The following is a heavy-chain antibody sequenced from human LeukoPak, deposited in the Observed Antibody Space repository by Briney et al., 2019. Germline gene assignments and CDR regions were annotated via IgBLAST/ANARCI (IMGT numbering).Heavy chain of an antibody. J-gene: IGHJ4*02. V-gene: IGHV3-23*01. CDR2: ISGSGGST. CDR3: AKAPSGSYYSGSDY. D-gene: IGHD1-26*01. CDR1: GFTFSSYA. Sequence: GGSLRLSCAASGFTFSSYAMSWVRQAPGKGLEWVSAISGSGGSTYYADSVKGRFTISRDNSKNTLYLQMNSLRAEDTAVYYCAKAPSGSYYSGSDYWGQGTQVTVSS.